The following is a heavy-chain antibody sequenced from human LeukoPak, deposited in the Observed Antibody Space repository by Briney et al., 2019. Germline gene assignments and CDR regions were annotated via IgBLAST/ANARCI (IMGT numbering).Heavy chain of an antibody. J-gene: IGHJ1*01. CDR3: ARDTKKYYYDSSGYHFQH. D-gene: IGHD3-22*01. CDR1: GFTFSSYW. V-gene: IGHV3-7*01. Sequence: GGSLRLSCAASGFTFSSYWMSWARQAPGKGLEWVANIKQDGSEKYYVDSVKGRFTISRDNAKNSLYLQMNSLRAEDTAVYYCARDTKKYYYDSSGYHFQHWGQGTLVTVSS. CDR2: IKQDGSEK.